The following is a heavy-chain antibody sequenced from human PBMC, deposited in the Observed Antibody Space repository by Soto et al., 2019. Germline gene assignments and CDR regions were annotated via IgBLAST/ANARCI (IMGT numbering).Heavy chain of an antibody. Sequence: SETQSLTCAVSGGSIRSNNRWSWVRQTPGKGLEWIGEIFHSGSTNYNPSLKSRVTISVDTSKNQFSLKLTSVTAAATAVYYCARDPAPWGQGTLVTVSS. CDR2: IFHSGST. CDR1: GGSIRSNNR. V-gene: IGHV4-4*02. J-gene: IGHJ5*02. CDR3: ARDPAP.